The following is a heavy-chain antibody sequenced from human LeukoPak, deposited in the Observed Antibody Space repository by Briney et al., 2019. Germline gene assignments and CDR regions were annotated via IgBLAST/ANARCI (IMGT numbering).Heavy chain of an antibody. J-gene: IGHJ4*02. V-gene: IGHV3-23*01. D-gene: IGHD2-15*01. CDR3: AKVVARDIVVVVAATYYFDY. CDR2: ISSSGGST. Sequence: GGSLRLSCAASGFTFSSYAMSWVRQAPGKGLEWVSAISSSGGSTYYADSVKGRFTISRDNSKNSLYLQINSLRAEDTAVYYCAKVVARDIVVVVAATYYFDYWGQGTLVTVSS. CDR1: GFTFSSYA.